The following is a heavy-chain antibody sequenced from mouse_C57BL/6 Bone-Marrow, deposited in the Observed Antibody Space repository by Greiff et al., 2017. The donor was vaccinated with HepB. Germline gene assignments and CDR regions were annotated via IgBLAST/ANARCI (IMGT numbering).Heavy chain of an antibody. CDR3: ARQGGYYFYYAMDY. V-gene: IGHV1-55*01. J-gene: IGHJ4*01. Sequence: QVQLQQPGAELVKPGASVKMSCKASGYTFTSYWITWVKQRPGQGLEWIGDIYPGSGSTNYNEKFKSKATLTVDTSSSTAYMQLSSLTSEDSAVYYCARQGGYYFYYAMDYWGQGTSVTFSS. CDR1: GYTFTSYW. CDR2: IYPGSGST. D-gene: IGHD2-3*01.